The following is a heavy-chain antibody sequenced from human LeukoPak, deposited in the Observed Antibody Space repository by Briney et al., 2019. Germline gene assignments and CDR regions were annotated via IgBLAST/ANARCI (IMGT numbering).Heavy chain of an antibody. CDR2: ISYDGSNK. Sequence: GGSLRLSCAASGFTFSSYSMNWVRQAPGKGLEWVAVISYDGSNKYYADSVKGRFTISRDNSKNTLYLQMNSLRAEDTAVYYCAREYYYDSSGYYLDAFDIWGQGTMVTVSS. V-gene: IGHV3-30*03. CDR1: GFTFSSYS. J-gene: IGHJ3*02. CDR3: AREYYYDSSGYYLDAFDI. D-gene: IGHD3-22*01.